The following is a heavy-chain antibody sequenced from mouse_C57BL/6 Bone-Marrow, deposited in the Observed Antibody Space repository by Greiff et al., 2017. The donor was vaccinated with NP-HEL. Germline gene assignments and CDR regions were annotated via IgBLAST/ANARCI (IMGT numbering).Heavy chain of an antibody. V-gene: IGHV1-54*01. J-gene: IGHJ4*01. CDR3: ARSPFFYYYAMDY. CDR2: INPGSGGT. CDR1: GYAFTNYL. Sequence: VQLQESGAELVRPGTSVKVSCKASGYAFTNYLIEWVKQRPGQGLEWIGVINPGSGGTNYKEKFKGKATLTADKSSSTAYMQLSSLTSEDSAVYFCARSPFFYYYAMDYWGQGTSVTVSS.